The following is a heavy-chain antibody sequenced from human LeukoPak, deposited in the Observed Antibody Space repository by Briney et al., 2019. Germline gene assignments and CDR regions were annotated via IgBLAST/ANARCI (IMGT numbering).Heavy chain of an antibody. J-gene: IGHJ4*02. V-gene: IGHV3-7*01. Sequence: GGSLRLSCAASGFTFSSYWMSWVRQAPGKGLEWVANIKQDGSEKYYVDSVKGRFTISRDNAKNSLYLQMNSLRAEDTAVYYCARVGYSSSWGLDYWGQGTLVTVSS. CDR2: IKQDGSEK. CDR1: GFTFSSYW. D-gene: IGHD6-13*01. CDR3: ARVGYSSSWGLDY.